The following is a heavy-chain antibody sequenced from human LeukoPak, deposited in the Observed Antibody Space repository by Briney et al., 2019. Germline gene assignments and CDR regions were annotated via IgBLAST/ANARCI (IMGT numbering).Heavy chain of an antibody. CDR1: GGSISSYY. J-gene: IGHJ4*02. CDR3: ARGDVGYCSSTSCHYFDY. V-gene: IGHV4-59*01. CDR2: IYYSGST. D-gene: IGHD2-2*01. Sequence: SETLSLTCTASGGSISSYYWSWIRQPPGKGLEWIGYIYYSGSTNYNPPLKSRVTISVDTSKNQFSLKLSSVTAADTAVYYCARGDVGYCSSTSCHYFDYWGQGTLVTVSS.